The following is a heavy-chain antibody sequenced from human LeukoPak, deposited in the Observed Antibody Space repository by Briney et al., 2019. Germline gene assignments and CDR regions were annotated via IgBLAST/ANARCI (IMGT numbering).Heavy chain of an antibody. CDR2: INPSGGST. CDR1: GYTFTSYY. D-gene: IGHD3-16*02. Sequence: ASVKVSCKASGYTFTSYYMHWVRQAPGQGLEWMGIINPSGGSTSYAQKFQGRVTMTRDTSTSTVYMELSSLRSEDTAVYYCARDEGRSGVYDYVWGSYRPQYYFDYWGQGTLVTASS. CDR3: ARDEGRSGVYDYVWGSYRPQYYFDY. J-gene: IGHJ4*02. V-gene: IGHV1-46*01.